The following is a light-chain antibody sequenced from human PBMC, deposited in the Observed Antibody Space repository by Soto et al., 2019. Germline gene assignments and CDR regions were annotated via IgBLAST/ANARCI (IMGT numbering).Light chain of an antibody. CDR3: CSYAGSYTYV. J-gene: IGLJ1*01. CDR1: SSDVGGHNY. V-gene: IGLV2-11*01. Sequence: QSALTQPRSVSGSPGQSVTISCTGTSSDVGGHNYVSWYQQHPGKAPKLMISSVSERPSGVPDRFSGSKSGNTASLTISGLQAEDEADYYCCSYAGSYTYVFGTGTKVTVL. CDR2: SVS.